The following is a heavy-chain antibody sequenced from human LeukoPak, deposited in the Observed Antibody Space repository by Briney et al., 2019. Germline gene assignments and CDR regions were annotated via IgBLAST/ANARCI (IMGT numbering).Heavy chain of an antibody. CDR2: IWYDGSNK. CDR3: ATPPSMVRGVSFDY. Sequence: GGSLRLSCAASGFTFSSYGMHWVRQAPGKGLEWVAVIWYDGSNKYYADSVKGRFTISRDNSKNTLYLQMNSLRAEDTAVYYCATPPSMVRGVSFDYWGQGTLVTVSS. D-gene: IGHD3-10*01. J-gene: IGHJ4*02. V-gene: IGHV3-30*02. CDR1: GFTFSSYG.